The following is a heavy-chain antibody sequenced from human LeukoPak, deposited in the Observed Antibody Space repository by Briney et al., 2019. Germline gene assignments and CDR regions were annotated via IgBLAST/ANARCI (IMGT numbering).Heavy chain of an antibody. CDR3: ARLKFYDSTGYSPGHYMDV. D-gene: IGHD3-22*01. J-gene: IGHJ6*03. CDR2: LYPGVST. CDR1: GGPIYSYY. Sequence: SETLSLTRTVSGGPIYSYYWSWIRQTAGKGLEWIGRLYPGVSTNYNPSLKSRLTMSVDTSKNQFALKLSAVTAADTAVYYCARLKFYDSTGYSPGHYMDVWGKGTTVTVSS. V-gene: IGHV4-4*07.